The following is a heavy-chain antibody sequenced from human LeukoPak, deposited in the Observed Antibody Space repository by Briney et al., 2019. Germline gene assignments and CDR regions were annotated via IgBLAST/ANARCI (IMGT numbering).Heavy chain of an antibody. Sequence: GGSLRLSCAASGFTFSSYSMNWVRQAPGKGLEWVSSISSSSSYIYYADSVKGRFTISRDNAKNSLYLQMNSLRAEDTAVYYCARYYYDSSGYYPDHFDYWGQGTLVTVSS. CDR2: ISSSSSYI. D-gene: IGHD3-22*01. CDR1: GFTFSSYS. J-gene: IGHJ4*02. CDR3: ARYYYDSSGYYPDHFDY. V-gene: IGHV3-21*01.